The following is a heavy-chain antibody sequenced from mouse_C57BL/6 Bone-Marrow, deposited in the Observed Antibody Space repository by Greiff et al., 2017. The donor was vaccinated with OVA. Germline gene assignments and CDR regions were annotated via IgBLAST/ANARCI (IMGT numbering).Heavy chain of an antibody. J-gene: IGHJ2*01. D-gene: IGHD1-1*01. CDR1: GFTFSDYG. V-gene: IGHV5-17*01. Sequence: EVHLVESGGGLVKPGGSLKLSCAASGFTFSDYGMHWVRQAPEKGLEWVAYISSGSSTIYYADTVKGRFTISRDNAKNTLFLQMTSLRSEDTAMYYCARAYYYYGSSYRYFDYWGQGTTLTVSS. CDR3: ARAYYYYGSSYRYFDY. CDR2: ISSGSSTI.